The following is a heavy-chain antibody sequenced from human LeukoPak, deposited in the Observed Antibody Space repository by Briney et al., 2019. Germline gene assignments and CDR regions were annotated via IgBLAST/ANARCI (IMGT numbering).Heavy chain of an antibody. CDR2: IIPIFGTA. CDR1: GGTFSSYA. V-gene: IGHV1-69*05. Sequence: GASVKVSCKASGGTFSSYAISWVRQAPGQGLEWMGGIIPIFGTANYAQKFQGRVTITTDESTSTAYMELSSLRSEDTAVYYCAKGRGLVSPDDHWGQGTLVTVSS. D-gene: IGHD3/OR15-3a*01. CDR3: AKGRGLVSPDDH. J-gene: IGHJ4*02.